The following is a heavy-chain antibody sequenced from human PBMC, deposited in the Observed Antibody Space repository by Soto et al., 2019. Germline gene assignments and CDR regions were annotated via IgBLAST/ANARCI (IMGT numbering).Heavy chain of an antibody. V-gene: IGHV4-34*01. CDR2: INHSGST. CDR1: GGSFSGYY. CDR3: AAAITIFGVVTPYYYYGMDV. Sequence: SETLSLTCAVYGGSFSGYYWSWIRQPPGKGLEWIGEINHSGSTNYNPSLKSRVTISVDTSKNQFSLKLSSVTAADTAVYYCAAAITIFGVVTPYYYYGMDVWGQGTTVTVSS. J-gene: IGHJ6*02. D-gene: IGHD3-3*01.